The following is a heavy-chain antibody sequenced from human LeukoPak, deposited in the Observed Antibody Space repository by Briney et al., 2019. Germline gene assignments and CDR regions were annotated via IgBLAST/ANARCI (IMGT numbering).Heavy chain of an antibody. Sequence: PGGSLRLSCAASGFTFSSYGMHWVRQAPGKGLEWVAVISYDGSNKYYADSVKGRFTISRDNSKNTLYLQMNSLRAEDTAVYYCAREARAGRSSTRFFDYWGQGTLVTVSS. CDR2: ISYDGSNK. CDR3: AREARAGRSSTRFFDY. D-gene: IGHD2-2*01. CDR1: GFTFSSYG. J-gene: IGHJ4*02. V-gene: IGHV3-30*03.